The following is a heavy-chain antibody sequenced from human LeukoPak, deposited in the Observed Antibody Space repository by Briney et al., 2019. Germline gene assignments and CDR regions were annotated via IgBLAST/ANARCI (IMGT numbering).Heavy chain of an antibody. D-gene: IGHD3-10*01. CDR1: GYIFTDYY. CDR2: INPNSGGT. V-gene: IGHV1-2*02. J-gene: IGHJ5*02. Sequence: AASVKVSCTASGYIFTDYYMHWVRQAPGQGLEWMGWINPNSGGTNYAQKFQGRVTMTRDTSISTAYMELSRLRSDDTAVYYCARARWGGWFDPWGQGTLVTVSS. CDR3: ARARWGGWFDP.